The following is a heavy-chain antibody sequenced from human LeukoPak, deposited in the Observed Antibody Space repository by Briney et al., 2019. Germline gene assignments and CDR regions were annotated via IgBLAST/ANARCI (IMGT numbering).Heavy chain of an antibody. J-gene: IGHJ4*02. D-gene: IGHD6-19*01. CDR3: ARGGSGWYAFDS. V-gene: IGHV3-66*01. Sequence: GGSLTLSCAPSRLTVSSSYTNWVRQAPGKGLEWVSLIDSGGYTYYADSGKGRFTISRDNTKNTLYRQMSSLRVEDTGVYYCARGGSGWYAFDSWGQGTLVTVSS. CDR2: IDSGGYT. CDR1: RLTVSSSY.